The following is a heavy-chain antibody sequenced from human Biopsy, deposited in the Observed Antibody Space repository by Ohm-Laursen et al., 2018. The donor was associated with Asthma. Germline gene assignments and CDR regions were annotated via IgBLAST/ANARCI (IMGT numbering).Heavy chain of an antibody. CDR3: ARATSTWSQSGPHYFDH. Sequence: SETLSLTWIVSPGSINDYYWNWIRQFPGKGLEWIGYVHSTGSTRFNPSLKSRLTISVDTSVDQVSLKLTSVTAADTAVYYCARATSTWSQSGPHYFDHWGQGTLVTVSS. CDR2: VHSTGST. CDR1: PGSINDYY. D-gene: IGHD6-13*01. J-gene: IGHJ4*02. V-gene: IGHV4-59*01.